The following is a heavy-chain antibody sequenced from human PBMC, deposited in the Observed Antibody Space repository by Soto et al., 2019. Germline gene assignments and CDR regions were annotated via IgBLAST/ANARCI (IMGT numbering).Heavy chain of an antibody. CDR2: ISGSGGTT. CDR1: GFTFSSYA. CDR3: AKNVLGYSGTYYPPADD. V-gene: IGHV3-23*01. Sequence: GGSLRLSCAASGFTFSSYAMSWVRQAPGKGLEWVSGISGSGGTTYYADSVKGRFTISRDNSKNTLFLQMSSLRAEDTAVYHCAKNVLGYSGTYYPPADDWGQGTLVTVSS. D-gene: IGHD1-26*01. J-gene: IGHJ4*02.